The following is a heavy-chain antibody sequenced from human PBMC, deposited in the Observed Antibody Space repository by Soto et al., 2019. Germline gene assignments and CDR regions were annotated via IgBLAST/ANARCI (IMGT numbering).Heavy chain of an antibody. Sequence: GASVKVSCKVSGYTLAELSMHWVRQAPGKGLEWMGGFDPEDGETIYAQKFQGRVTMTEDTSTDTAYMELSSLRSEDTAVYYCATSSGDRPGSPNLYDYWGQGTLVTVSS. J-gene: IGHJ4*02. D-gene: IGHD1-26*01. CDR1: GYTLAELS. V-gene: IGHV1-24*01. CDR2: FDPEDGET. CDR3: ATSSGDRPGSPNLYDY.